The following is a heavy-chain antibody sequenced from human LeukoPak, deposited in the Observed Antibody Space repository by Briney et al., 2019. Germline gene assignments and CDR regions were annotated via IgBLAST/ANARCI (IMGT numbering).Heavy chain of an antibody. CDR1: GFGLSGYN. D-gene: IGHD2-2*01. Sequence: GGSLRLSCAASGFGLSGYNMKWVRQAPGKGLEWVSHISITGDIIHYADSVKGRFTISRDNAKNSLFLQMNSLRAEVTAVYYCARLPTLNNQLTYSSWDAFDVWGQGTVVTVSS. J-gene: IGHJ3*01. CDR2: ISITGDII. V-gene: IGHV3-48*04. CDR3: ARLPTLNNQLTYSSWDAFDV.